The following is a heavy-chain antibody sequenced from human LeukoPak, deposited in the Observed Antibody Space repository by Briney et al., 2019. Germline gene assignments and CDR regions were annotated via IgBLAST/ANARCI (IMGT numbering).Heavy chain of an antibody. Sequence: PGGSLRLSCAASGFTFSTYWMHWVRQGPGKSLVWVSRISTDGSITTYADSVRGRFTISRDNAKNTLYLQMKSLTAEDTAIYFCASAPFSVFGVVSWGQGTLVTVSS. CDR3: ASAPFSVFGVVS. CDR1: GFTFSTYW. V-gene: IGHV3-74*03. D-gene: IGHD3-3*01. J-gene: IGHJ5*02. CDR2: ISTDGSIT.